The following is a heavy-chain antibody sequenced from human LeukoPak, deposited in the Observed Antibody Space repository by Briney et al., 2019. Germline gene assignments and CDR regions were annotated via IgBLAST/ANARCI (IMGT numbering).Heavy chain of an antibody. V-gene: IGHV3-7*01. D-gene: IGHD3-22*01. CDR3: ARLGYYDSSGYYNY. CDR2: IKQDGSEK. Sequence: GGSLRLSCAASGFTFSSYWMSWVRQAPGKGLEWVANIKQDGSEKYYVDSVKGRFTISRDNAKNSLYLQMSSLRAEDTAVYYCARLGYYDSSGYYNYWGQGTLVTVSS. CDR1: GFTFSSYW. J-gene: IGHJ4*02.